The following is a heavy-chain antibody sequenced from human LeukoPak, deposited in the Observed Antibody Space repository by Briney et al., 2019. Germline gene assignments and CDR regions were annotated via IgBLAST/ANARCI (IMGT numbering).Heavy chain of an antibody. CDR3: ARVLDHMVRGVISYYYYYMDA. D-gene: IGHD3-10*01. Sequence: PGGSLRLSCAASGFTFDDYGMSWVRQAPGKGLEWVSGINWNGGSTGYADSVKGRFTISRDNAKNSLYLQMNSLRAEDTALYYCARVLDHMVRGVISYYYYYMDAWGKGTTVTVSS. J-gene: IGHJ6*03. V-gene: IGHV3-20*04. CDR2: INWNGGST. CDR1: GFTFDDYG.